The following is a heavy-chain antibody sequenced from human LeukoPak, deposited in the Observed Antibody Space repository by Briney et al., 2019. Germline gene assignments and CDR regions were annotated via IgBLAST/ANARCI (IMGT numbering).Heavy chain of an antibody. J-gene: IGHJ4*02. CDR1: GFTFGDYA. CDR2: IRSKAYGGTT. D-gene: IGHD1-26*01. V-gene: IGHV3-49*04. CDR3: TAWEY. Sequence: GGSLRLSCTASGFTFGDYAMSWVRQAPGKGLEWVGFIRSKAYGGTTEYAASVKGRLTISRDDSKSIVYLQMNSLKTEDTAVYYCTAWEYWGQGTLVTVSS.